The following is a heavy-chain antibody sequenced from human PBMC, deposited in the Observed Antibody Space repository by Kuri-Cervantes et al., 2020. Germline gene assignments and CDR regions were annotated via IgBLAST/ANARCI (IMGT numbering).Heavy chain of an antibody. D-gene: IGHD6-6*01. CDR2: ISAYNGNT. CDR1: GYSFSSYG. CDR3: ASAEGIAARPLAY. Sequence: ASVKVSCKASGYSFSSYGMNWMRQAPGQGLEWMGWISAYNGNTDYAQKLQGRVTMTTDTSTSTAYMELRSLRSDDTAVYYCASAEGIAARPLAYWGQGTLVTVSS. J-gene: IGHJ4*02. V-gene: IGHV1-18*01.